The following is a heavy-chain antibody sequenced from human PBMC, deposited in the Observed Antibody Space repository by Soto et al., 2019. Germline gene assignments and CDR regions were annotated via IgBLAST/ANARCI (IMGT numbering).Heavy chain of an antibody. CDR1: GFSFSSYS. V-gene: IGHV3-23*01. CDR2: ITATGDRT. Sequence: GGSLRLSXADSGFSFSSYSMSWVRQTPGKGLEWVAAITATGDRTYYADSVTGRFTISRDNSKKTHYLQMTSLRAEDTDMCGCATMHGYFEYWGQGTTVTVSS. J-gene: IGHJ4*02. CDR3: ATMHGYFEY. D-gene: IGHD2-2*01.